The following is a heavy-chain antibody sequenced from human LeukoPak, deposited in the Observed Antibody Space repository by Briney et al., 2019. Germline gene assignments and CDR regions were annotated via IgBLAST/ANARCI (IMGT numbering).Heavy chain of an antibody. J-gene: IGHJ6*02. CDR1: GFTFNKYG. Sequence: GGSLRLSCAASGFTFNKYGMHWVRQAPGKGLEWVAVISKDGSDTYYADSVKGRFTISRDNSKDTMFLQMNSLRREDTAVYYCEKSRAQIMITLGDVWGQGTTVTVAS. V-gene: IGHV3-30*18. CDR2: ISKDGSDT. CDR3: EKSRAQIMITLGDV. D-gene: IGHD3-16*01.